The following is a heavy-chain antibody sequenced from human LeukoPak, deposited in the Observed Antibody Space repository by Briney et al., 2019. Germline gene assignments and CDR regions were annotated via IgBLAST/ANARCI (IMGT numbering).Heavy chain of an antibody. CDR2: INPSGGST. V-gene: IGHV1-46*03. D-gene: IGHD3-3*01. J-gene: IGHJ4*02. CDR1: GYTLTGYH. Sequence: ASVKVSCKASGYTLTGYHIHWVRQAPGQGLEWMGIINPSGGSTSYAQKFQGRVTMTRDTSTSTVYMELSSLRSEDTAVYYCARLTIFGAGDFDYWGQGTLVTVSS. CDR3: ARLTIFGAGDFDY.